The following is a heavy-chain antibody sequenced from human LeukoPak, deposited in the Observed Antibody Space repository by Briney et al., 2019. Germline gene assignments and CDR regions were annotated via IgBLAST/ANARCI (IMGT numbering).Heavy chain of an antibody. J-gene: IGHJ5*02. CDR3: ARGVGSGPYGWFGP. V-gene: IGHV1-2*02. CDR2: INPNSGGT. D-gene: IGHD6-19*01. Sequence: ASVKVSCKASGYSFTSYYMHWVRQAPGQGLEWMGWINPNSGGTNYAQKFQGRVTMTRDTSISTAYMELSRLRSDDTAVYYCARGVGSGPYGWFGPWGQGTLVTVSS. CDR1: GYSFTSYY.